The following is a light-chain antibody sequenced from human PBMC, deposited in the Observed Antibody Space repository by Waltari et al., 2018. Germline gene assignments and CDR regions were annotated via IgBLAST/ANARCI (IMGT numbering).Light chain of an antibody. CDR1: QSVSSSY. V-gene: IGKV3-20*01. J-gene: IGKJ1*01. Sequence: EIVLTQSPGTLSLSPGERATLSCRASQSVSSSYLAWYQHKPGQAPRLLIYGASSRATGIPDSFSGSGSGTDFTLTISRLEPEDFAVYYCQQYDKSPGTFGQGTKVEIK. CDR2: GAS. CDR3: QQYDKSPGT.